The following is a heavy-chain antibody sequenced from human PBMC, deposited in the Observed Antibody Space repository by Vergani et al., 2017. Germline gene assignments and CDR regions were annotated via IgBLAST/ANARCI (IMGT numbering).Heavy chain of an antibody. Sequence: QVQLQESGPGLVKPSQTLSLTCSVSGGSISRNDYYWSWIRQPPGKGLEWLGYIYYSGSTYYNPSLKSRLTMSVDTSKNQFSLELNSVTAADTAMYYCARMGGYDEGDAFRIGYFDSWGPGILVTVSS. J-gene: IGHJ4*02. V-gene: IGHV4-30-4*08. CDR1: GGSISRNDYY. D-gene: IGHD3-22*01. CDR3: ARMGGYDEGDAFRIGYFDS. CDR2: IYYSGST.